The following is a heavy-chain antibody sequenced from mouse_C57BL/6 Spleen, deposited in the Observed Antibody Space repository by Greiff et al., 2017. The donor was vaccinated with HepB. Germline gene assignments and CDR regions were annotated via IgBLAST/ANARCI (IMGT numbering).Heavy chain of an antibody. V-gene: IGHV5-16*01. J-gene: IGHJ4*01. CDR1: GFTFSDYY. Sequence: EVQVVESEGGLVQPGSSMKLSCTASGFTFSDYYMAWVRQVPEKGLEWVANINYDGSSTYYLDSLKSRFIISRDNAKNILYLQMISLKSEDTATYYCARGNCSYAMDYWGQGTSVTVSS. CDR3: ARGNCSYAMDY. CDR2: INYDGSST. D-gene: IGHD4-1*01.